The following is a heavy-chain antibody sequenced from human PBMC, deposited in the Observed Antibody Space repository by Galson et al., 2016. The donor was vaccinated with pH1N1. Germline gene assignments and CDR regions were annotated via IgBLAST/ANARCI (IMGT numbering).Heavy chain of an antibody. CDR3: AREVGGMGAY. CDR1: GFTFSNYW. Sequence: SLRLSCAASGFTFSNYWMHWVRQVPGKGLEWVANIKEDGSDTYYVDSVKGRFTISRDNAKNSVYLQMNSLRAEDTAVYHCAREVGGMGAYWGQGTLVTVSS. J-gene: IGHJ4*02. V-gene: IGHV3-7*01. CDR2: IKEDGSDT. D-gene: IGHD3-16*01.